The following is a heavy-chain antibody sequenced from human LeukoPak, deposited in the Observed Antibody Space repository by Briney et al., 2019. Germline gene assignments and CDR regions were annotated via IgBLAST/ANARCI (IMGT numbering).Heavy chain of an antibody. D-gene: IGHD1-26*01. CDR3: ARLSGKWT. CDR1: GGSISTHY. V-gene: IGHV4-59*11. J-gene: IGHJ5*02. CDR2: INDSGST. Sequence: SETLSLICSVSGGSISTHYWSWIRQPPGKRLEWIGYINDSGSTNYNPSLKSRVTISVDTSKNQFSLKLSSVPAADTAVYYCARLSGKWTWGQGTLVTVSS.